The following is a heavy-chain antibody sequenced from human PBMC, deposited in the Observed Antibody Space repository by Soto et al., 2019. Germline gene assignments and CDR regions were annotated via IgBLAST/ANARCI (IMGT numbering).Heavy chain of an antibody. V-gene: IGHV3-73*01. D-gene: IGHD3-22*01. CDR3: AKDGYYDSSGYYSNY. CDR2: IGSKGETYAT. Sequence: GGSLRLSCAASGFTFGASALQWVRQASGKGLEWLGRIGSKGETYATTYAASVKGRFTISRDDSKKTAYLQMNSLRAEDTAVYYCAKDGYYDSSGYYSNYWGQGTLVTVSS. J-gene: IGHJ4*02. CDR1: GFTFGASA.